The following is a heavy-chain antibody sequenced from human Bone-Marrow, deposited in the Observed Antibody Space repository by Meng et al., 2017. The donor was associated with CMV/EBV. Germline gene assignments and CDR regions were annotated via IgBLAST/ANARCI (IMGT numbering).Heavy chain of an antibody. CDR2: IHYGGST. V-gene: IGHV4-39*07. Sequence: GESINATTDYGGWSRQTPGKGLEWSGSIHYGGSTFYHTSLMSRVTLSVDRGKSQFSLKLSSVTAADAAVYYCARSYDFWSGHPPFDPWGQGTLVTVSS. CDR3: ARSYDFWSGHPPFDP. CDR1: GESINATTDY. D-gene: IGHD3-3*01. J-gene: IGHJ5*02.